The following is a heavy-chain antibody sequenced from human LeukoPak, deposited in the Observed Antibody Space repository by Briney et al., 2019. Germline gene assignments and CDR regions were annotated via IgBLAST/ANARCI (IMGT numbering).Heavy chain of an antibody. J-gene: IGHJ4*02. CDR2: INPSGGST. V-gene: IGHV1-46*01. Sequence: GASVKVSCKASGYSFTSHYMHWVRQAPGQGLEWMGIINPSGGSTSYAQKFQGRVTMTRDMSTSTVYMELSSLRSEDTAVYYCARDIESGYDLTSIDYWGQGTLVTVSS. CDR1: GYSFTSHY. D-gene: IGHD5-12*01. CDR3: ARDIESGYDLTSIDY.